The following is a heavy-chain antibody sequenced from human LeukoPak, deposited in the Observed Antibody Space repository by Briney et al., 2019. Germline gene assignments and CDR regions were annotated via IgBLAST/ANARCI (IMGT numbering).Heavy chain of an antibody. CDR1: GFTFSSYS. D-gene: IGHD5-18*01. CDR3: ARDDSYGSSDY. J-gene: IGHJ4*02. V-gene: IGHV3-48*04. CDR2: ISSSSSTI. Sequence: GGSLRLSCAASGFTFSSYSMNWVRQAPGKGLEWVSYISSSSSTIYYADSVKGRFTISRDNAKNSLYLQMNSLRAEDTAVYYCARDDSYGSSDYWGQGTLVTVSS.